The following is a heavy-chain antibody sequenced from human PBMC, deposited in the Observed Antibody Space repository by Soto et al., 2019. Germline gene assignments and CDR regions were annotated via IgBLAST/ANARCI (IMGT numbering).Heavy chain of an antibody. Sequence: GGSLRLSCAASGFTFSSYGMHWVRQAPGKGLEWVAVISYDGSNKYYADSVKGRFTISRDNSKNTLYLEMNSLNTEDTAVYYCTADLPEWGAYAFDSWGQGILVTVSS. CDR2: ISYDGSNK. D-gene: IGHD1-26*01. CDR1: GFTFSSYG. CDR3: TADLPEWGAYAFDS. J-gene: IGHJ4*02. V-gene: IGHV3-30*03.